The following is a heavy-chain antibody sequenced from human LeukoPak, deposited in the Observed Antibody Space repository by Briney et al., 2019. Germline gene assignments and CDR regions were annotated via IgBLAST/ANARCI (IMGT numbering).Heavy chain of an antibody. V-gene: IGHV3-23*01. Sequence: GGSLRLSCAASGFTFRSYTMNWVRQAPGKGLEWVSAISGSGGSTYYADSVKGRFTISRDNPKNTLYLQMNSLRAEDTAVYYCAKDRSGSYAAEYFQHWGQGTLVTVSS. J-gene: IGHJ1*01. CDR3: AKDRSGSYAAEYFQH. CDR1: GFTFRSYT. D-gene: IGHD1-26*01. CDR2: ISGSGGST.